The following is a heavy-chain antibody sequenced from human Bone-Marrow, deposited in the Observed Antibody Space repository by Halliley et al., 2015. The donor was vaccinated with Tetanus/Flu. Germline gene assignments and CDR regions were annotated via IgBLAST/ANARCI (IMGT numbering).Heavy chain of an antibody. V-gene: IGHV3-49*02. CDR3: ARYSSSSVFYYYGLDV. D-gene: IGHD6-6*01. CDR2: SKAYGGTK. Sequence: SKAYGGTKEYAPSVKGRFIISRDDSKSIAYLQMNSLKTEDTAVYYCARYSSSSVFYYYGLDVRGQGPTVTVSS. J-gene: IGHJ6*02.